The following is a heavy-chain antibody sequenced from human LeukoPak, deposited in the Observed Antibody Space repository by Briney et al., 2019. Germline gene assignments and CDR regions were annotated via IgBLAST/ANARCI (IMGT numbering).Heavy chain of an antibody. CDR2: IYYSGST. CDR3: ARGLMMAVAGRGEFHY. D-gene: IGHD6-13*01. CDR1: GGSISSYY. Sequence: SETLRLTCTASGGSISSYYWSWIRQPPGKGLEWIGYIYYSGSTNYNPSLKSRVTISVDTSKNQFSLKLSSVTAADTAVYYCARGLMMAVAGRGEFHYWGVGTPVSVSS. J-gene: IGHJ4*02. V-gene: IGHV4-59*01.